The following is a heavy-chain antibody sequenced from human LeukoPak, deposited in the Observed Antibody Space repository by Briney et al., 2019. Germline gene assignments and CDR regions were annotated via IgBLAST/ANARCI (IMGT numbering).Heavy chain of an antibody. Sequence: PGGSLRLSCAASGFTFSSYWMRWVRQAPGKGLVWVSRINSDGSSTSYADSVKGRFTISGDNAKNTLYLQMNSLRAEDTAVYYCAREDEYSSSSGIDYWGQGTLVTVSS. CDR2: INSDGSST. D-gene: IGHD6-6*01. V-gene: IGHV3-74*01. CDR1: GFTFSSYW. CDR3: AREDEYSSSSGIDY. J-gene: IGHJ4*02.